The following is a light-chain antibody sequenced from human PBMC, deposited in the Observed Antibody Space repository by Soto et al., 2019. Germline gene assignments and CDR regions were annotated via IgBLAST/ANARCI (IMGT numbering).Light chain of an antibody. CDR1: QSLLDRDDGNMY. J-gene: IGKJ4*01. CDR2: TVS. CDR3: MQRLEFPLT. Sequence: EIVMTQTPLSLPVTPGEPASISCRSSQSLLDRDDGNMYLDWYVQKPGQSPHLLIYTVSYRAPGVPDRFSGIGSGTDFTLKISRVEADDVGVYYCMQRLEFPLTFGGGTKVDIK. V-gene: IGKV2-40*01.